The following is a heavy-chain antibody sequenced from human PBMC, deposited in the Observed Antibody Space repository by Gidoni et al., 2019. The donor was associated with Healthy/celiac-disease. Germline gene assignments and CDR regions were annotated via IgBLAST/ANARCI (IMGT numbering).Heavy chain of an antibody. Sequence: QVQLVESGGGVVKPGRSLRLSCAASGFTFSSYAMHWVRQAPGKGLEWVAVISYDGSNKYYADSVKGRFTISRDNSKNTLYLQMNSLRAEDTAVYYCARDGLHVLFDYWGQGTLVTVSS. V-gene: IGHV3-30-3*01. J-gene: IGHJ4*02. D-gene: IGHD3-10*02. CDR3: ARDGLHVLFDY. CDR2: ISYDGSNK. CDR1: GFTFSSYA.